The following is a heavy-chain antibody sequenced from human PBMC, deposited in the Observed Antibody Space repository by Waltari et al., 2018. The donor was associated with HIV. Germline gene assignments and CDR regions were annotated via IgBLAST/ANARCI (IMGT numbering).Heavy chain of an antibody. Sequence: EVQLVESGGGLVQPGRSLRLSCAASGFKFGDYAMYWVRQAPGKGLEWVSSISWNSDNIGYVDSVKGRFTISRDNAKNSLYLQMKSLTSEDTAFYYCAKDRTSTIYGSGIDYWGQGTLVTVSS. V-gene: IGHV3-9*01. CDR3: AKDRTSTIYGSGIDY. CDR2: ISWNSDNI. D-gene: IGHD3-10*01. J-gene: IGHJ4*02. CDR1: GFKFGDYA.